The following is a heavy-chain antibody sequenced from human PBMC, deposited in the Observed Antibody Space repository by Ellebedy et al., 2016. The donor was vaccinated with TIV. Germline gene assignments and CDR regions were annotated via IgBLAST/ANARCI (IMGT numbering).Heavy chain of an antibody. CDR2: IIPIFGTA. Sequence: SVKVSXKASGGTFSSYAISWVRQAPGQGLEWMGGIIPIFGTANYAQKFQGRVTITADESTSTAYMELSSLRSEDTAVYYCARWSGGDPHIDYWGQGTLVTVSS. D-gene: IGHD3-3*01. CDR1: GGTFSSYA. V-gene: IGHV1-69*13. J-gene: IGHJ4*02. CDR3: ARWSGGDPHIDY.